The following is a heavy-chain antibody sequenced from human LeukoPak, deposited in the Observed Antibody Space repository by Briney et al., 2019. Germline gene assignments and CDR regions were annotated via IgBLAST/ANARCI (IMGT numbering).Heavy chain of an antibody. CDR2: VIPILGIA. Sequence: GSSVKVSCKAAGGTFSNCDVSWVRQAPGQGLEWMGRVIPILGIANYAQRFQGRVTFTADKSTSTAYMELSSLRAEDTAVYYCARVVYYGSGRHFDYWGQGTLVTVSS. D-gene: IGHD3-10*01. V-gene: IGHV1-69*04. CDR3: ARVVYYGSGRHFDY. J-gene: IGHJ4*02. CDR1: GGTFSNCD.